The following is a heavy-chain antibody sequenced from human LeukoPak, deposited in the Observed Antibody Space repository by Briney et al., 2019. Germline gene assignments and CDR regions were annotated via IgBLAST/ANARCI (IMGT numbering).Heavy chain of an antibody. V-gene: IGHV3-23*01. J-gene: IGHJ4*02. Sequence: GGSLRLSCAASGVTFSSNAMSWVREAPGKGLEWVSAISGSGGSTYYADSVKGRFTISRDNSKNTLYLQMNRLRAGDTAVYYCAKDRYSSSWYGFDYWGQGTLVTVSS. D-gene: IGHD6-13*01. CDR1: GVTFSSNA. CDR3: AKDRYSSSWYGFDY. CDR2: ISGSGGST.